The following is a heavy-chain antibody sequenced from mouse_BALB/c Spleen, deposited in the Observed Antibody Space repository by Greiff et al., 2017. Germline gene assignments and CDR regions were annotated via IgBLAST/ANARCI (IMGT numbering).Heavy chain of an antibody. CDR2: IRNKANGYTT. Sequence: EVKLMESGGGLVQPGGSLRLSCATSGFTFTDYYMSWVRQPPGKALEWLGFIRNKANGYTTEYSASVKGRFTISRDNSQSILYLQMNTLRAEDSATYYCARDMSTTVVADYWGQGTTLTVSS. CDR3: ARDMSTTVVADY. V-gene: IGHV7-3*02. D-gene: IGHD1-1*01. CDR1: GFTFTDYY. J-gene: IGHJ2*01.